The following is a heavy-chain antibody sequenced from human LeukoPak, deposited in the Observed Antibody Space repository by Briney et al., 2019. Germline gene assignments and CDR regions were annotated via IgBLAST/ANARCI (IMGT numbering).Heavy chain of an antibody. J-gene: IGHJ6*02. CDR1: GYTFTSYG. V-gene: IGHV1-18*01. D-gene: IGHD2/OR15-2a*01. CDR3: ARGVRTISMSPMDV. CDR2: ISAYNGNT. Sequence: ASVKVSCKASGYTFTSYGISWVRQPPGQGLEWMGWISAYNGNTNYAQKLQGRVTMTTDTSTSTAYMELRSLRSDDTAVYYCARGVRTISMSPMDVWGQGTTVTVSS.